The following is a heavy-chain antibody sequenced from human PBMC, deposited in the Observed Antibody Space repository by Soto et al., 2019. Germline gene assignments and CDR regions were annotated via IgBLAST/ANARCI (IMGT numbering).Heavy chain of an antibody. CDR3: ARDHRRSYYYYGMDV. Sequence: QVQLVESGGGVVQPGRSLRLSCAASGFTFSSYGMHWVRQAPGKGLEWVAVISYDGSNKYYADSVKGRFTISRDNSKNTLYLQMNSLRAEDTAVYYCARDHRRSYYYYGMDVWGQGTTVTVSS. J-gene: IGHJ6*02. V-gene: IGHV3-30*19. CDR2: ISYDGSNK. CDR1: GFTFSSYG.